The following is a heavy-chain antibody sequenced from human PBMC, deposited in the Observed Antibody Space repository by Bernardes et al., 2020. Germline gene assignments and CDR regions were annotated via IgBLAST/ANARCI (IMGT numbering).Heavy chain of an antibody. CDR2: INHSGTT. CDR1: GGSFSDYY. Sequence: SETLSLTCAVYGGSFSDYYWSWIRQPPGKGLEWIGEINHSGTTNHNPSLKSRVTMSVDTSKNQLSLKLSSVTAADTAVYYCAREGVVPAKSFDYWGQGTLVTVSS. J-gene: IGHJ4*02. D-gene: IGHD2-2*01. CDR3: AREGVVPAKSFDY. V-gene: IGHV4-34*01.